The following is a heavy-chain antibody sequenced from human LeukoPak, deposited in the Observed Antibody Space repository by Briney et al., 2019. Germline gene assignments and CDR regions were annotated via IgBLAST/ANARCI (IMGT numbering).Heavy chain of an antibody. CDR1: GFPFNNFV. CDR3: AKKNAFGKSFDY. Sequence: GGSLSLSCAASGFPFNNFVMNWVRQAPGKGLEWVSLISHSGGSTYYTDSVKGRFTVSRDNSKSTVYLQMNSLRVEDTAVYYCAKKNAFGKSFDYWGQGTLVTVSS. V-gene: IGHV3-23*01. CDR2: ISHSGGST. J-gene: IGHJ4*02. D-gene: IGHD3-10*01.